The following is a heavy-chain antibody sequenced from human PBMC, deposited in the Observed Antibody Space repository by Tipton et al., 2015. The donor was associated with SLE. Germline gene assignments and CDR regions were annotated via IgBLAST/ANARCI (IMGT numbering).Heavy chain of an antibody. CDR1: GYSISSDYY. Sequence: TLSLTCTVSGYSISSDYYWDWIRQPPGKGLEWIGSIYHSGSTHYNPSLKSRVSISVDTSKNQFSLKLSSVTAADTAIYYCALKRGWFGELLHYWGQGTLVTVSS. V-gene: IGHV4-38-2*02. D-gene: IGHD3-10*01. J-gene: IGHJ4*02. CDR2: IYHSGST. CDR3: ALKRGWFGELLHY.